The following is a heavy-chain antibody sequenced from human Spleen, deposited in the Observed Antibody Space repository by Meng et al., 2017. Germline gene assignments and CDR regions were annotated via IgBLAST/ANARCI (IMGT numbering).Heavy chain of an antibody. Sequence: LHVGSRLLNPSDALSLTCAVSGWSFRDYYWSWIRQPPGKGLEWIGEINHSGSTNYNPSLESRATISVDTSQNNLSLKLSSVTAADSAVYYCARGPTTMAHDFDYWGQGTLVTVSS. CDR2: INHSGST. J-gene: IGHJ4*02. CDR1: GWSFRDYY. V-gene: IGHV4-34*01. CDR3: ARGPTTMAHDFDY. D-gene: IGHD4-11*01.